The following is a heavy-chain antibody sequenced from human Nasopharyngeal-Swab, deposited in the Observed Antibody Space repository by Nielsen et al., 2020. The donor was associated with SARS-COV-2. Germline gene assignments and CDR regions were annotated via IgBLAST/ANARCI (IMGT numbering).Heavy chain of an antibody. V-gene: IGHV4-59*01. J-gene: IGHJ6*03. CDR1: GGSISSYY. D-gene: IGHD3-10*01. CDR3: ARDRVAAGMDV. CDR2: IYYSGST. Sequence: SETLSLTCTVSGGSISSYYWSWIRQPPGKGLEWIGYIYYSGSTNYNPSLKSRVTISVDTSKNQFSLKLSSVTAADTAVYYCARDRVAAGMDVWSKGTTVTVSS.